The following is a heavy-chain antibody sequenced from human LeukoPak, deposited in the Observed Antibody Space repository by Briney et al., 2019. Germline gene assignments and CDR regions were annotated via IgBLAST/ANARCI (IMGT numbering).Heavy chain of an antibody. D-gene: IGHD2-15*01. CDR1: GFTFSSYG. Sequence: GGSLRLSCAASGFTFSSYGMHWVRQAPGKGLEWVAFIRYDGSNKYYADSVKGRFTISRDNSKNTLYLQLNSLRAEDTAVYYCAKVGYCSGGSCFYYYYGMDVWGQGTTVTVSS. J-gene: IGHJ6*02. CDR3: AKVGYCSGGSCFYYYYGMDV. V-gene: IGHV3-30*02. CDR2: IRYDGSNK.